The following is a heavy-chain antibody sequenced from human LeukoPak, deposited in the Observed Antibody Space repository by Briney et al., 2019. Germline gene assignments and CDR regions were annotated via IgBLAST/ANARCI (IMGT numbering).Heavy chain of an antibody. J-gene: IGHJ4*02. D-gene: IGHD4-17*01. CDR2: INHSGST. Sequence: SETLSLTCAVYGGSFSGYYWSWIRQPPGKGLEWIGEINHSGSTNYNPSLKSRVTISVDTSKNQFSLKLSSVTAADTAVYYCARGSRAVTTRDFLLDYWGQGTLVTVSS. V-gene: IGHV4-34*01. CDR3: ARGSRAVTTRDFLLDY. CDR1: GGSFSGYY.